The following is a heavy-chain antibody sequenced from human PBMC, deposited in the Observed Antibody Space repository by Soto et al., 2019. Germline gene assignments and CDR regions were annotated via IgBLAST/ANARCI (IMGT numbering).Heavy chain of an antibody. J-gene: IGHJ5*02. V-gene: IGHV4-30-4*01. CDR3: ARGSGGMVRGVNWFDP. CDR1: GGSISSGDYY. Sequence: SETLSLTCTVSGGSISSGDYYWSWIRQPPGKGLEWIGYIYYSGSTYYNPSLKSRVTISVDTSKNQFSLKLSSVTAADTAVYYCARGSGGMVRGVNWFDPWGQGTLVTVSS. CDR2: IYYSGST. D-gene: IGHD3-10*01.